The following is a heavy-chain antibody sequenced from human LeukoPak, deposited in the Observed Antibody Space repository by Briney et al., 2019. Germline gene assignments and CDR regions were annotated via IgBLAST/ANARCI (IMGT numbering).Heavy chain of an antibody. D-gene: IGHD2-15*01. CDR1: GYTFIGYY. V-gene: IGHV1-2*02. CDR2: INPHNGDT. J-gene: IGHJ4*02. Sequence: ASVKVSCKASGYTFIGYYLHWVRQAPGQGLEWMGWINPHNGDTNYAQKFQGRVTMTRDTPITTAYMELSGLKSDDTAVYYCATVRDIVVGGGPYYFDYWGQGTLVTVSS. CDR3: ATVRDIVVGGGPYYFDY.